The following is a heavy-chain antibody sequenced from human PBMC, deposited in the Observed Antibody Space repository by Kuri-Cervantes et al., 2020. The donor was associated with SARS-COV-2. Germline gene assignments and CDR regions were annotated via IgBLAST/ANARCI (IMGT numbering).Heavy chain of an antibody. V-gene: IGHV4-39*01. CDR1: GGSISSSSYY. CDR3: ARRGYDSWSGTHNGGMDV. Sequence: GSLRLSCTVSGGSISSSSYYWGWIRQPPGKGLEWIGSIYYSGSTYYNPSLKSRVTISVDTSKNQFSLKLSSATAADTAVYYCARRGYDSWSGTHNGGMDVWGQGTTVTVSS. J-gene: IGHJ6*02. CDR2: IYYSGST. D-gene: IGHD3-3*01.